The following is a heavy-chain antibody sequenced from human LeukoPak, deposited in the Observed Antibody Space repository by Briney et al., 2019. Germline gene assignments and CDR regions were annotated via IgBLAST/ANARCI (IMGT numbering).Heavy chain of an antibody. J-gene: IGHJ4*02. Sequence: ASVKVSCKASGGTFSSYAISWVRQAPGQGLEWMGWISAYNGNTNYAQKLQGRVTMTTDTSTSTAYMELRSLRSDDTAVYYCARDIGLDIVVVPAARGYWGQGTLVTVSS. V-gene: IGHV1-18*01. D-gene: IGHD2-2*01. CDR1: GGTFSSYA. CDR2: ISAYNGNT. CDR3: ARDIGLDIVVVPAARGY.